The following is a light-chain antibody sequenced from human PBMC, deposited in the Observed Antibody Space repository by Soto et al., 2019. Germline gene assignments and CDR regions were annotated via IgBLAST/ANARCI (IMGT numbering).Light chain of an antibody. V-gene: IGKV3-15*01. CDR2: GAS. J-gene: IGKJ4*01. CDR3: QQYNNWPPLT. CDR1: QSVSSN. Sequence: EILMTQSPATLSVSPGERSTLXXRASQSVSSNLAWYQQKPGQAPRLLXYGASTRATGIPARFNGSGSGTEFTLTISSLQSEDFAVYYCQQYNNWPPLTFGGGTKVDIK.